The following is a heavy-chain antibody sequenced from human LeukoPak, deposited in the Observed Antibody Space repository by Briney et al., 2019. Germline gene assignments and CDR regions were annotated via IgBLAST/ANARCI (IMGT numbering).Heavy chain of an antibody. CDR2: ISDDGSNK. J-gene: IGHJ4*02. CDR3: ARPQSSSGYYWPFDD. V-gene: IGHV3-30*03. CDR1: AFTFRSYG. D-gene: IGHD3-22*01. Sequence: GGSLRLSCAASAFTFRSYGMHWVRQAPGKGLEWVAVISDDGSNKNYADSVKGRFTISRDNSKNTLYLQMNSLRAEDTAVYYCARPQSSSGYYWPFDDWGQGTLVTVSS.